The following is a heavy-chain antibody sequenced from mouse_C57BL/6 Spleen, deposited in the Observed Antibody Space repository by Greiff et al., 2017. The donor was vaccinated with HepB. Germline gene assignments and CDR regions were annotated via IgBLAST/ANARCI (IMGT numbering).Heavy chain of an antibody. CDR1: GYTFTSYW. Sequence: VQLQQPGAELVKPGASVKLSCKASGYTFTSYWMQWVKQRPGQGLEWIGEIDPSDSSTNYNQKFKGKATLTVDTSSSTAYMQLSSLTSEDSAVYYCARLDSSFDYWGQGTTLTVSS. V-gene: IGHV1-50*01. CDR2: IDPSDSST. D-gene: IGHD3-2*01. J-gene: IGHJ2*01. CDR3: ARLDSSFDY.